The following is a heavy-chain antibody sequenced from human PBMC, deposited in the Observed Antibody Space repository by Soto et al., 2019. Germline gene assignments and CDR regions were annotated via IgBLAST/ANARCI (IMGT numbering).Heavy chain of an antibody. CDR2: IIPIIRVT. CDR1: GDTFNSYL. J-gene: IGHJ4*02. Sequence: QVQLVQSGAEVKRPGSSVKVSCESSGDTFNSYLISWVRQAPGQGLEWMGGIIPIIRVTHYAQKFQGRVTLSSLSSTGTSYMELTNLGFEHTALYYCARESLGAKGADHWGQGTLVTVSS. D-gene: IGHD3-16*01. V-gene: IGHV1-69*17. CDR3: ARESLGAKGADH.